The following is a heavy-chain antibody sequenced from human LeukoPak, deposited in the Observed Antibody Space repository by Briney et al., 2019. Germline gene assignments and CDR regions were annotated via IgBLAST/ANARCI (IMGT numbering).Heavy chain of an antibody. CDR3: ASFSPSDYGGNSGGVDY. D-gene: IGHD4-23*01. Sequence: SETLSLTCTVSGGSISSYYWSWIRQPPGKGLEWIGYIYYSGSTNYNPSLKSRVTISVDTSKNQFSLKLSSVTAADTAVYYCASFSPSDYGGNSGGVDYWGQGTLVTVSS. V-gene: IGHV4-59*08. CDR2: IYYSGST. CDR1: GGSISSYY. J-gene: IGHJ4*02.